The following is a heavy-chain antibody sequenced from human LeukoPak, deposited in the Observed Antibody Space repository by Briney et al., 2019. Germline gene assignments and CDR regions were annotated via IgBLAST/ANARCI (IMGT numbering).Heavy chain of an antibody. CDR3: ARGKLRYFDWLWEFDY. D-gene: IGHD3-9*01. CDR2: INHGGST. J-gene: IGHJ4*02. CDR1: GGSFSGYY. V-gene: IGHV4-34*01. Sequence: PSETLSLTRAVYGGSFSGYYRSWIRQPPGKGLEWIGEINHGGSTNYNPSLKSRVTISVDTSKNQFSLKLSSVTAAYTAVYYSARGKLRYFDWLWEFDYWGQGTLVTVPS.